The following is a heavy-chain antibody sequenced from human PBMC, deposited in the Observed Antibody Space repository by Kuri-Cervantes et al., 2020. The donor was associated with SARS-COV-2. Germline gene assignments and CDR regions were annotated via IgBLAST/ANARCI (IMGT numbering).Heavy chain of an antibody. CDR1: GFSLSSNGMR. Sequence: SGPTLVKPTQTLILTCTFSGFSLSSNGMRVSWIRQSPGKALEWLARFDWDGDKFYRPSLKTRLTISKDTSKNQVVLRMTNMDPGDTATYYCARTSWIAVGGGFDYWGQGILVTVSS. CDR2: FDWDGDK. CDR3: ARTSWIAVGGGFDY. D-gene: IGHD6-19*01. J-gene: IGHJ4*02. V-gene: IGHV2-70*04.